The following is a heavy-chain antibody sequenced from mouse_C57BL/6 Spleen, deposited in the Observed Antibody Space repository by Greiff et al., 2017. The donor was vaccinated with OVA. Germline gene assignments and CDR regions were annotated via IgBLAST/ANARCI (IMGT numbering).Heavy chain of an antibody. D-gene: IGHD1-1*01. V-gene: IGHV1-15*01. Sequence: VKLVESGAELVRPGASVTLSCKASGYTFTDYEMHWVKQTPVHGLEWIGAIDPETGGTAYNQKFKGKAILTADKSSSTAYMELRSLTSEDSAVYYCTRCYTTVVAPYAMDYWGQGTSVTVSS. CDR3: TRCYTTVVAPYAMDY. CDR1: GYTFTDYE. J-gene: IGHJ4*01. CDR2: IDPETGGT.